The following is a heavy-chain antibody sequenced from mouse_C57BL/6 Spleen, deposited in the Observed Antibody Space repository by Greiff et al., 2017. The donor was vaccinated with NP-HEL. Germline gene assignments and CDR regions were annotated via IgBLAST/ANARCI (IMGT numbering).Heavy chain of an antibody. CDR3: ARWAYYGSYWYFEV. J-gene: IGHJ1*03. Sequence: VQLQQSGAELVKPGASVKISCKASGYAFSSYWMNWVKQRPGKGLEWIGQIYPGDGDTNYNGKFKGKAKLTADKSSSTAYMQRGSLTSEDSAVYFCARWAYYGSYWYFEVWGTGTTVTVSS. V-gene: IGHV1-80*01. D-gene: IGHD1-1*01. CDR1: GYAFSSYW. CDR2: IYPGDGDT.